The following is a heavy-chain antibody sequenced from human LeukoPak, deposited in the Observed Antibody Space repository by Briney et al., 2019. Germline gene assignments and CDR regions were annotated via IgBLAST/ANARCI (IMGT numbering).Heavy chain of an antibody. V-gene: IGHV4-34*01. CDR1: GGWFSGYY. Sequence: PSETLSLTCAVYGGWFSGYYWSWIRQPPGKGLEWIGEINHSGSTNYNPSLKSRVTISVDTSKNQFSLKLSSVTAADTAVYYCARGEATVTANWFDPWGQGTLVTVSS. CDR3: ARGEATVTANWFDP. D-gene: IGHD4-17*01. J-gene: IGHJ5*02. CDR2: INHSGST.